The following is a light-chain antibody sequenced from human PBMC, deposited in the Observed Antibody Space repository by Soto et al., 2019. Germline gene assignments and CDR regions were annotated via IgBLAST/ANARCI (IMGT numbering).Light chain of an antibody. V-gene: IGLV2-8*01. J-gene: IGLJ1*01. CDR3: VSFAGGTYV. Sequence: QSALTQPPSASGSPGQSVSISFTGTSIDVGAYIFGSWYQQHPGKAPIPMVYDVTRRPPGVPYRFFGSKSGNTAALTVSGLEARDEAGYYCVSFAGGTYVFGTGTKVTVL. CDR2: DVT. CDR1: SIDVGAYIF.